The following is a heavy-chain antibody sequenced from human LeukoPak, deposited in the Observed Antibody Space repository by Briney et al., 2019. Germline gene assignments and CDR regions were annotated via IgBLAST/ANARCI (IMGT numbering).Heavy chain of an antibody. V-gene: IGHV3-21*01. CDR3: ARELLGYCSSTSCYAGGDY. J-gene: IGHJ4*02. D-gene: IGHD2-2*01. Sequence: GSLRLSFAASGFTFSSYSMNWVRQAPGKGLEWVSTISSNSSYIYYADSVKGRFTISRDNAKNSLCLQMNSLRAEDTAVYYCARELLGYCSSTSCYAGGDYWGQGTLVTVSS. CDR1: GFTFSSYS. CDR2: ISSNSSYI.